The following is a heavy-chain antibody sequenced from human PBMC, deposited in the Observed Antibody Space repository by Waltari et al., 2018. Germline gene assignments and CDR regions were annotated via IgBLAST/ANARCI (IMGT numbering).Heavy chain of an antibody. V-gene: IGHV4-59*01. CDR2: IYYSGST. Sequence: QVQLQESGPGLVKPSETLSLTCTVSGGSISSYSWRWIRQPPGKGLEWIGYIYYSGSTNYNPSLKSRVTISVDTSKNQFSLKLSSVTAADTAVYYCARALRGSVGQGAFDIWGQGTMVTVSS. D-gene: IGHD3-10*01. CDR3: ARALRGSVGQGAFDI. J-gene: IGHJ3*02. CDR1: GGSISSYS.